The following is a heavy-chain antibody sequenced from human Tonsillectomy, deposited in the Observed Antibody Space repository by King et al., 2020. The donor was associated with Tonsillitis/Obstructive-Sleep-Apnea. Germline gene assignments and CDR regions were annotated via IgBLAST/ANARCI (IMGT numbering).Heavy chain of an antibody. CDR1: GGSISSYY. Sequence: QLQLQESGPGLVKPSETLSLTCTVPGGSISSYYWSWIRQPPGKGLEWIGYIYYSGSTNYNPSLKSRVTISVDTSKNQFSLKLSSVTAADTAVYYCATVTTGMLNDYWGQGTLVTVSS. J-gene: IGHJ4*02. V-gene: IGHV4-59*01. CDR2: IYYSGST. CDR3: ATVTTGMLNDY. D-gene: IGHD4-11*01.